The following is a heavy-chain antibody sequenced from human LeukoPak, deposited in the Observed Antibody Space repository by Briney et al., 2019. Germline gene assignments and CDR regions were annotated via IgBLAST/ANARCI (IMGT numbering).Heavy chain of an antibody. CDR3: ARGPSSLAAGDAFDI. J-gene: IGHJ3*02. D-gene: IGHD6-6*01. CDR2: ISSSCSTI. V-gene: IGHV3-48*01. Sequence: PGGSLRLSCAASGFTFSNYGMHWVRQAPGKGLEWVSYISSSCSTIYYADSVKGRFTISRDNAKNSLYLQMNSLRAEDTAVYYCARGPSSLAAGDAFDIWGQGTMVTVSS. CDR1: GFTFSNYG.